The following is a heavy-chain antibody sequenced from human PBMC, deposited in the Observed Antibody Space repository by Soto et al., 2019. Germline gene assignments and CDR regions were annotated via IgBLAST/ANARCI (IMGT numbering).Heavy chain of an antibody. D-gene: IGHD3-22*01. CDR3: AKARYYDTGPFDY. CDR2: LSASGTTT. Sequence: GGSLRLSCAASGFTFSSYVVSWVRQAPGKGLEWVSSLSASGTTTYYADSVKGRFTISRDSSKSTLYLQMNSLRAEVTAVYYCAKARYYDTGPFDYWGQGTLVTVSS. CDR1: GFTFSSYV. J-gene: IGHJ4*02. V-gene: IGHV3-23*01.